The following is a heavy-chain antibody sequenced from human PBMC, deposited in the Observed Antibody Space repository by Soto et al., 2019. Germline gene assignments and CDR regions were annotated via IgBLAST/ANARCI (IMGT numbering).Heavy chain of an antibody. CDR1: GGSISSYY. Sequence: SETLSLTCTVSGGSISSYYWSWIRQPPGKGLEWIGYIYYSGSTNYNPSLKSRVTISVDTSKNQFSLKLSSVTAADTAVYYCVRGYCSSTSCYYYGMDVWGQGTTVTVSS. CDR3: VRGYCSSTSCYYYGMDV. J-gene: IGHJ6*02. CDR2: IYYSGST. D-gene: IGHD2-2*01. V-gene: IGHV4-59*08.